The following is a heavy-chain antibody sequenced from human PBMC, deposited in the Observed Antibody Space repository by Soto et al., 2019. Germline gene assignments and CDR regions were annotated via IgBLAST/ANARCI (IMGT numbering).Heavy chain of an antibody. CDR3: AKDTTSDFDDYAPSMYNWFDP. D-gene: IGHD3-16*01. J-gene: IGHJ5*02. CDR1: GFTFSSYA. Sequence: GGSLRLSCAASGFTFSSYAMNWVRQAPGEGLEWVSTISGSGVSTYYADSVKVRFNISRDSSKNTLYLQMDSLKAEDPAVYYCAKDTTSDFDDYAPSMYNWFDPWGQGTLVTVSS. CDR2: ISGSGVST. V-gene: IGHV3-23*01.